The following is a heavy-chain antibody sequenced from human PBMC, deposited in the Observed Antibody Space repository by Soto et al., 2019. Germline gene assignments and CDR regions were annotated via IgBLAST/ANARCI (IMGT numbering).Heavy chain of an antibody. J-gene: IGHJ6*02. CDR1: GGTFSSYA. V-gene: IGHV1-69*01. D-gene: IGHD6-13*01. CDR2: IIPIFGTE. Sequence: QVQLVQSWAEVKKPGSSVRISCKASGGTFSSYAISWVRQAPGQGLEWMGGIIPIFGTENYAQKFQGRVTITADESTSTAYMELSSLRSEATAVYYCARDRIAGSKYYYGMDVWGQGTTVTVSS. CDR3: ARDRIAGSKYYYGMDV.